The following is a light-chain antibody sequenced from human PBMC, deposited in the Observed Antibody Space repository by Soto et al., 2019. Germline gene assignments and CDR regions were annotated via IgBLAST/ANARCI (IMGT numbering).Light chain of an antibody. CDR3: QQVNVYPST. Sequence: EIVMTQSPATLSVSPGERVTLSCRASQSVSRFLAWYQQRPGQAPRLLIYDTSTRATGVPARFSGSGSGTEFSLTISSLQPEDFATYYCQQVNVYPSTFGGGTKVEIK. CDR1: QSVSRF. V-gene: IGKV3-15*01. J-gene: IGKJ4*01. CDR2: DTS.